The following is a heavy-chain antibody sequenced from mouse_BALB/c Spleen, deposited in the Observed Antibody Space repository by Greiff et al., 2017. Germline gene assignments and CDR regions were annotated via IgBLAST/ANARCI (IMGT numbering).Heavy chain of an antibody. CDR1: GYSITSGYY. D-gene: IGHD2-4*01. V-gene: IGHV3-6*02. CDR2: ISYDGSN. CDR3: ARGYYDYGRNAMES. Sequence: EVQLVESGPGLVKPSQSLSLTCSVTGYSITSGYYWNWIRQVPGNKLEWMGYISYDGSNNYNPSLKNRISITRDTSKNQFFLKLNSVTTEDTATYYCARGYYDYGRNAMESWGQGTSVPVSP. J-gene: IGHJ4*01.